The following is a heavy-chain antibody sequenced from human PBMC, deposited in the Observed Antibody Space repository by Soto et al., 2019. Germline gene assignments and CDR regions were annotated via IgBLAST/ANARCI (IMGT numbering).Heavy chain of an antibody. Sequence: PGGSLRLSCAASGFTFSSYAMSWVRQAPGKGLEWVSAISGSGGSTYYADSVKGRFTISRDNSKNTLYLQMNSLRAEDTAVYYCAKGNDFWSGYTTGDYWGQGTLVTVSS. CDR1: GFTFSSYA. J-gene: IGHJ4*02. CDR3: AKGNDFWSGYTTGDY. CDR2: ISGSGGST. D-gene: IGHD3-3*01. V-gene: IGHV3-23*01.